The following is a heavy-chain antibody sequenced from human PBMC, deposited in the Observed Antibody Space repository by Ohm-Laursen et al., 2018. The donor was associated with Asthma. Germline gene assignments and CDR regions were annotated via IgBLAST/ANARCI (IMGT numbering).Heavy chain of an antibody. CDR2: SGSGGST. V-gene: IGHV3-23*01. CDR1: GFTIGSHA. D-gene: IGHD6-19*01. CDR3: ARDIYSSGWYGYYYYGMDV. Sequence: SLRLSCTASGFTIGSHAMNWVRQTPGKGLEWVSASGSGGSTYYADSVKGRFTISRDNSKNTLYLQMNSLRAEDTAVYYCARDIYSSGWYGYYYYGMDVWGQGTTVTVSS. J-gene: IGHJ6*02.